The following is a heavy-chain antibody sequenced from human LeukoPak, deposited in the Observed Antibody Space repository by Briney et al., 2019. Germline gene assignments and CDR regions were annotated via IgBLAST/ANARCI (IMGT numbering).Heavy chain of an antibody. D-gene: IGHD6-6*01. Sequence: SQTLSLTCTVSGGSISSDAYFWSWIRQHPGKGLEWIGYIYYSGSTYYNPSLKSRVTISVATSKNQFSLKLSSVTAADTAVYYCARTSIATRHFDYWGQGTLVTVSS. CDR3: ARTSIATRHFDY. CDR1: GGSISSDAYF. V-gene: IGHV4-31*03. CDR2: IYYSGST. J-gene: IGHJ4*02.